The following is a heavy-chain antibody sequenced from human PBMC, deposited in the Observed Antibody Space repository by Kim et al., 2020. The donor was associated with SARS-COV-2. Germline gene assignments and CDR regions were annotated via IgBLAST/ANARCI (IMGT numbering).Heavy chain of an antibody. CDR3: ARRSIVVVPEGYYDYGMDV. D-gene: IGHD2-2*01. J-gene: IGHJ6*02. CDR1: GYTFTSYD. Sequence: ASVKVSCKASGYTFTSYDINWVRQATGQGLEWMGWMNPNSGNTGYAQKFQGRVTMTRNTSISTAYMELSSLRSEDTAVYYCARRSIVVVPEGYYDYGMDVWGQGTTVTVSS. V-gene: IGHV1-8*01. CDR2: MNPNSGNT.